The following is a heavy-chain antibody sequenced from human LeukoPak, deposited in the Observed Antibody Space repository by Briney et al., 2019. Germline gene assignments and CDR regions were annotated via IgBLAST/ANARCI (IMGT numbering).Heavy chain of an antibody. Sequence: SETLSLTCTVSGGSISSGGYYWGWIRQHPGKGLEWIGYIYYSGSTYYNPSLKSRVTISVDTSKNQFSLKLSSVTAADTAVYYCARVPSGYDGGYFDYWGQGTLVTVSS. J-gene: IGHJ4*02. CDR2: IYYSGST. D-gene: IGHD5-12*01. CDR1: GGSISSGGYY. V-gene: IGHV4-31*03. CDR3: ARVPSGYDGGYFDY.